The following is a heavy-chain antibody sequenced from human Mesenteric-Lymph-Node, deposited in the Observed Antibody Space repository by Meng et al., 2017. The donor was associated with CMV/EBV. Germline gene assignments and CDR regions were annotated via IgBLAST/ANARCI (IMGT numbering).Heavy chain of an antibody. D-gene: IGHD6-19*01. Sequence: VSGDSIFTSTYYWAWIRQPPGKALEWIGSIYYIGSAYYNPSLKSRLTISVDTSKNQFSLKLTSVTAADTAVYYCARQPGVAVPGTDYWGQGSLVTVSS. CDR3: ARQPGVAVPGTDY. CDR1: GDSIFTSTYY. V-gene: IGHV4-39*01. J-gene: IGHJ4*01. CDR2: IYYIGSA.